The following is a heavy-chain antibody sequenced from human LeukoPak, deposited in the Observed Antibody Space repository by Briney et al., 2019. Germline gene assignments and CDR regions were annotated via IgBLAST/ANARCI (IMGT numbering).Heavy chain of an antibody. CDR1: GFTFDEYT. CDR2: ISWDGGST. D-gene: IGHD6-19*01. CDR3: AKGKAGTPEYFQH. J-gene: IGHJ1*01. V-gene: IGHV3-43*01. Sequence: GGSLRLSCAASGFTFDEYTMHWVRQAPGKGLEWVSLISWDGGSTYYADSGKGRFTISRDNSKNSLYLQMNSLRTEDTALYYCAKGKAGTPEYFQHWGQGTLVTVSS.